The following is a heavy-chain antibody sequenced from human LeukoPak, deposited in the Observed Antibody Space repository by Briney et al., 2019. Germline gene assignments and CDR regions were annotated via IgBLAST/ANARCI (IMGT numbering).Heavy chain of an antibody. CDR2: INHSGST. V-gene: IGHV4-34*01. CDR1: GGSFSGSY. D-gene: IGHD6-13*01. J-gene: IGHJ4*02. CDR3: ARAYSPPQWSPFDY. Sequence: PSETLSLTCAVYGGSFSGSYWSWIRQPPGKGLEWIGEINHSGSTNYNPSLKSRVTISVDTSKNQFSLKLSSVTAADTAVYYCARAYSPPQWSPFDYWGQGTLVTVSS.